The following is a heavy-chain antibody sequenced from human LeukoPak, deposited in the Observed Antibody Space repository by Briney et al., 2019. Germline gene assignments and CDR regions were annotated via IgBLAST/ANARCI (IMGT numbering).Heavy chain of an antibody. V-gene: IGHV3-7*03. CDR1: GFTFSNYW. Sequence: GGSLRLSCAASGFTFSNYWMTWVRQAPGKGLEWVAHVKPDGSEKSYVDSVKGRFTISRDNAQNSLYLQMNSLRAEDTAVYYCAREGEKGDGYNHGFDFWGQGTLVTVSS. CDR2: VKPDGSEK. D-gene: IGHD5-24*01. J-gene: IGHJ4*02. CDR3: AREGEKGDGYNHGFDF.